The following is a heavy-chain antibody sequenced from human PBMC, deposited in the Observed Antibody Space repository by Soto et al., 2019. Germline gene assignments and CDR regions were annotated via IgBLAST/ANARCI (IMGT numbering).Heavy chain of an antibody. V-gene: IGHV3-11*01. D-gene: IGHD1-26*01. CDR1: GFIFSDNY. Sequence: QVQLVESGGGLVKPGGSLRLSCAVSGFIFSDNYMSWIRQAPGKGLEWVSYISTNSITIYYADSVKGRFTISRDNAKNSLVLKMKSMRAEDTAMYYCASARAGSGRSFDNWGQGTLVTVSS. CDR3: ASARAGSGRSFDN. J-gene: IGHJ4*02. CDR2: ISTNSITI.